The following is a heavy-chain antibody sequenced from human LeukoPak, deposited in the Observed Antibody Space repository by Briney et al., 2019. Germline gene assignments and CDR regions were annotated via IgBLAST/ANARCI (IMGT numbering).Heavy chain of an antibody. V-gene: IGHV1-69*05. D-gene: IGHD5-18*01. J-gene: IGHJ5*02. CDR3: ATGRVSDTTLVSWFDN. Sequence: SVKVSCKASGGTLSRHVVSWVRQAPGQGLVWMGGIILISPTANYAQKFQDRVTITMDESTAYMELSSLRSEDTAVYYCATGRVSDTTLVSWFDNWGQGSLVTVSS. CDR2: IILISPTA. CDR1: GGTLSRHV.